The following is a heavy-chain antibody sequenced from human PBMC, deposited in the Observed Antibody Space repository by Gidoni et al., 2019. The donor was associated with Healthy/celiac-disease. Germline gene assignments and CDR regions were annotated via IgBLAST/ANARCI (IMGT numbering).Heavy chain of an antibody. V-gene: IGHV3-21*01. D-gene: IGHD7-27*01. J-gene: IGHJ2*01. CDR3: ARWNWGWYFDL. CDR2: ISSSSSYI. CDR1: GFTFSSYS. Sequence: EVQLVESGGGLVKPGGSLRLSCAASGFTFSSYSMNWVGQAPGKGLAWVSSISSSSSYIYYADSVKGRFTISRDNAKNSLYLQMNSLRAEDTAVYYCARWNWGWYFDLWGRGTLVTVSS.